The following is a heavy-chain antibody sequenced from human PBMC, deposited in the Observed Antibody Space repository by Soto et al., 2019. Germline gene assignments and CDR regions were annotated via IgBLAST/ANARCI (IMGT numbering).Heavy chain of an antibody. Sequence: SVKVSCKASGFTFTSSAVQWVRQARGQRLEWIGWIVVGSGNTNYAQKFQERVTITRDMSTSTAYMELSSLRSEDTAVYYCAASLLRYFDWLFPAPNWFDPWGQGTLVTVSS. CDR3: AASLLRYFDWLFPAPNWFDP. D-gene: IGHD3-9*01. J-gene: IGHJ5*02. V-gene: IGHV1-58*01. CDR2: IVVGSGNT. CDR1: GFTFTSSA.